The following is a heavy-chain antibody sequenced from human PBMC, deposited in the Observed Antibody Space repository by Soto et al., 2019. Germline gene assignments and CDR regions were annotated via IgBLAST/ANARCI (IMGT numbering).Heavy chain of an antibody. D-gene: IGHD6-13*01. J-gene: IGHJ6*02. CDR1: GDTFSSYA. V-gene: IGHV1-69*01. Sequence: QVQLVQSGAEVKKPGSSVKVSCKASGDTFSSYAISWVRQAPGQGLEWMGGIIPILGTANYAQKFQGRVTITADESTSTAYKELSNLRSEDTAVYYCARVRLAAAGPYYYGMDVWGQGTTVTVSS. CDR2: IIPILGTA. CDR3: ARVRLAAAGPYYYGMDV.